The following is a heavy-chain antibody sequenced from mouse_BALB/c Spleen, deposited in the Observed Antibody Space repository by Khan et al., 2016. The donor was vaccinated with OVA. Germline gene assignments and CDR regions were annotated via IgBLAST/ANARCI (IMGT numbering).Heavy chain of an antibody. D-gene: IGHD2-14*01. CDR1: GFSFSRYN. J-gene: IGHJ4*01. CDR2: IWGGGGT. Sequence: QVQLKQSGPGLVAPSQSLSITCTVSGFSFSRYNIHWVRQPPGKGLQWLGMIWGGGGTDYNSTLISRLSISNDNSKNQNVLKMNRLQTDDAAMYYCARAYYRYDDYYAMDYWGQGTSVTVSS. CDR3: ARAYYRYDDYYAMDY. V-gene: IGHV2-6-4*01.